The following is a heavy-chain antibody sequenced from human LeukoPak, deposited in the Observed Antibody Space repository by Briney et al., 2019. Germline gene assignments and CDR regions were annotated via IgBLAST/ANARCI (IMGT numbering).Heavy chain of an antibody. CDR3: VRDGDSRSWNFDY. J-gene: IGHJ4*02. V-gene: IGHV3-33*01. CDR1: GFPFSSYG. CDR2: ILVSGSDT. D-gene: IGHD6-13*01. Sequence: GGSLRLSCAASGFPFSSYGMHWIRQAPDKGLEWVAFILVSGSDTFYTDSVKGRFTISRDNSKNTVFLQMNSLRVEDTAIYYCVRDGDSRSWNFDYWGQGTPVTVSS.